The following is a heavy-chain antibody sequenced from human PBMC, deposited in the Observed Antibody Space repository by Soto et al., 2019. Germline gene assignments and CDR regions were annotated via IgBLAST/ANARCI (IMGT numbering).Heavy chain of an antibody. CDR3: ARQKRGYCSGGSCYREFDY. J-gene: IGHJ4*02. CDR2: IYYSGGT. CDR1: GGSISSYY. V-gene: IGHV4-59*08. D-gene: IGHD2-15*01. Sequence: SETLSLTCTVSGGSISSYYWSWIRQPPGKGLEWIGYIYYSGGTNYNPSLKSRVTISVDTSRNQFSLKLSSVTAADTAVYYCARQKRGYCSGGSCYREFDYWGQGNLVTVSS.